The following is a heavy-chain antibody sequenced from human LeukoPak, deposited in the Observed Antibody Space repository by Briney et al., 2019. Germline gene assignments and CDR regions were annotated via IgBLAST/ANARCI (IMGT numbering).Heavy chain of an antibody. J-gene: IGHJ4*02. Sequence: SETLSLTCTVSGGSISSYYWSWIRQPPGKGLEWIGYIHYSGSTNYNPSLKSRVTISADTSKNQFSLTLGSVSATDTAVYYCVSPRGFSYGYFDYWGQGTLVTVSS. D-gene: IGHD5-18*01. CDR1: GGSISSYY. CDR2: IHYSGST. V-gene: IGHV4-59*08. CDR3: VSPRGFSYGYFDY.